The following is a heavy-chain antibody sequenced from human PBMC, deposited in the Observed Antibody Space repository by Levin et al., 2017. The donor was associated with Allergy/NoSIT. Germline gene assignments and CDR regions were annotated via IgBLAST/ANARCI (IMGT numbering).Heavy chain of an antibody. D-gene: IGHD6-25*01. V-gene: IGHV3-11*05. J-gene: IGHJ6*02. CDR2: ISGSTFYT. Sequence: LSLTCAASGFTFSDYYMSWIRQAPGKGLEWISYISGSTFYTNYADSVKGRVTISRDNARNSLYLQMNSLRVEDAAVYYCARVFGLRDSSARDAYHYNGIDVWGQGTTVTVSS. CDR1: GFTFSDYY. CDR3: ARVFGLRDSSARDAYHYNGIDV.